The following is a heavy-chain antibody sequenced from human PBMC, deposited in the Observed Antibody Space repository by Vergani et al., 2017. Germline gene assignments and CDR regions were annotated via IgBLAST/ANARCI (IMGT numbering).Heavy chain of an antibody. J-gene: IGHJ6*03. CDR2: IWYDGSNK. CDR1: GFTFSSYG. CDR3: ARDAQTALELRDYYYYYMDV. V-gene: IGHV3-33*01. Sequence: QVQLVESGGGVVQPGRSLRLSCAASGFTFSSYGMHWVRQAPGKRLEWVAVIWYDGSNKYYADSVKGRFTISRDNSKNTLYLQMNSLRAEDTAVYYCARDAQTALELRDYYYYYMDVWGKGTTVTVSS. D-gene: IGHD1-7*01.